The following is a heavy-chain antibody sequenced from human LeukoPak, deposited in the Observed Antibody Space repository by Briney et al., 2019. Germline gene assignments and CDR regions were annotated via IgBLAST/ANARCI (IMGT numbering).Heavy chain of an antibody. CDR3: ARDSRLYSSGWPPYYYYMDV. J-gene: IGHJ6*03. D-gene: IGHD6-19*01. V-gene: IGHV3-7*01. Sequence: GGSLRLSCAASGFTFSSYWMSWVRQAPGKGLEWLANIKQDGSESYYVDSVKGRFTISRDNAKNSLYLQMNSLRADDTAVYYCARDSRLYSSGWPPYYYYMDVWGKGTTVTISS. CDR1: GFTFSSYW. CDR2: IKQDGSES.